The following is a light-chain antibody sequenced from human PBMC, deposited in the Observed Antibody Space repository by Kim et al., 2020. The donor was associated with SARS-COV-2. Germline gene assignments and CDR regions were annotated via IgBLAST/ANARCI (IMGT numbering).Light chain of an antibody. CDR1: SSEVGGYNY. J-gene: IGLJ2*01. CDR2: DVS. Sequence: QSITISCTGTSSEVGGYNYVSWYQQHPGKAPNLMIYDVSNRPSGVSTRFSGSKSGNTASLTISGLQAEDEADYYCSSYTSNSTVVFGGGTQLTVL. V-gene: IGLV2-14*03. CDR3: SSYTSNSTVV.